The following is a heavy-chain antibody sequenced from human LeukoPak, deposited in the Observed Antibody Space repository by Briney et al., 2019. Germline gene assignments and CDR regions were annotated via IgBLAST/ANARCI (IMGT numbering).Heavy chain of an antibody. CDR3: ARDSSSWYSLLDY. J-gene: IGHJ4*02. D-gene: IGHD6-13*01. V-gene: IGHV1-18*01. CDR1: GYTFTNYG. CDR2: ISAYNGHT. Sequence: ASVKVSCKASGYTFTNYGITWVRQAPGQGLEWMGWISAYNGHTNYAQKFQGRVTMTTDTSTSTAFMELRSLRSDDTAVYYCARDSSSWYSLLDYWGQGTLVTVSS.